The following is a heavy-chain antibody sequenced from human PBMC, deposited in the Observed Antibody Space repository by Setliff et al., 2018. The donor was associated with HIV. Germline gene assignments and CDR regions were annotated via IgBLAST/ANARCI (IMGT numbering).Heavy chain of an antibody. V-gene: IGHV4-39*07. CDR1: GGSINDERYY. J-gene: IGHJ5*02. CDR2: IYHSGSA. CDR3: ARILVAAAGTGFDP. Sequence: SETLSLTCSVSGGSINDERYYWSWIRQPPGKGLEWIGEIYHSGSANYNPSLKSRVIISIDKSKNKFSLKVSSVTAADTAVYYCARILVAAAGTGFDPWGQGILVTVSS. D-gene: IGHD6-13*01.